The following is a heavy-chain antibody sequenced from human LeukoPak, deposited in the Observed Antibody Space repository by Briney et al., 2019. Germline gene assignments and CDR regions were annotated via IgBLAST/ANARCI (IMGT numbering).Heavy chain of an antibody. J-gene: IGHJ3*02. CDR2: ISSSSSYI. V-gene: IGHV3-21*01. CDR1: GGSIGSSNW. D-gene: IGHD2-2*01. Sequence: ETLSLTCAVSGGSIGSSNWWSWVRQPPGKGLEWVSSISSSSSYIYYADSVKGRFTISRDNAKNSLYLQMNSLRAEDTAVYYCARSDMHAFDIWGQGTMVTVSS. CDR3: ARSDMHAFDI.